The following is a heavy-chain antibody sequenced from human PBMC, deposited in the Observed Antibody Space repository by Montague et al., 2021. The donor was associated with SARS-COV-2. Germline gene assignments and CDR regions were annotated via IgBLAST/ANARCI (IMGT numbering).Heavy chain of an antibody. D-gene: IGHD2-15*01. J-gene: IGHJ5*02. CDR2: IYYSGST. CDR3: ARQEPIVVVVAAARGWFDP. CDR1: GGSISSSSFY. Sequence: SETLSLTCTVSGGSISSSSFYWGWIRQPPGKGLEWIGSIYYSGSTYYNPSLKGRVTISVDTSKNQFSLKLSSVTAADTAVYYCARQEPIVVVVAAARGWFDPWGQETLVTVSS. V-gene: IGHV4-39*01.